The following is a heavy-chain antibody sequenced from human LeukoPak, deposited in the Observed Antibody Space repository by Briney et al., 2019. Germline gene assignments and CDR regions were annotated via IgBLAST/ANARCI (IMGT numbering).Heavy chain of an antibody. CDR3: ARVTGLYVGVYYFDH. CDR1: GYTFTTYG. V-gene: IGHV1-18*01. CDR2: IRTNNGDT. J-gene: IGHJ4*02. D-gene: IGHD6-19*01. Sequence: GASVKVSCKASGYTFTTYGITWVRQAPGQGPEWMGWIRTNNGDTNYGQTVQGRVAMTTDASTNTVYMELKNLRYDDTAVYYCARVTGLYVGVYYFDHWGQGTLVTVSS.